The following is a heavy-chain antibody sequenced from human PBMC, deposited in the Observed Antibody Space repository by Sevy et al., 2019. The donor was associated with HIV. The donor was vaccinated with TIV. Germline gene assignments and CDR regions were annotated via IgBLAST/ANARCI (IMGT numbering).Heavy chain of an antibody. V-gene: IGHV3-15*01. CDR2: IKSKTDGGTK. D-gene: IGHD3-10*01. Sequence: GGSLRRSCAASGFTFSNAWMSWVRQAPRTELEWVGRIKSKTDGGTKDYDAPVKGRFTISRDDSKNTLYLQMNSLKTEDTAIYYCTTDSKKRGLSALLDYWGQGTLVTVSS. J-gene: IGHJ4*02. CDR1: GFTFSNAW. CDR3: TTDSKKRGLSALLDY.